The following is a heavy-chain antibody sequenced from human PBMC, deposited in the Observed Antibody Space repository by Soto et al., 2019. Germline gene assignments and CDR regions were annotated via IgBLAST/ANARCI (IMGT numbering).Heavy chain of an antibody. J-gene: IGHJ4*02. CDR2: ISGNTALI. CDR1: GFTFSSYA. CDR3: EKKYSGNYPVPFDY. V-gene: IGHV3-23*01. Sequence: VGSLRLSCAASGFTFSSYAMSWVRQAPGKGLEWVPFISGNTALIKYADSVKGRFTISRDNSKNTLYLQMNSLRAEDTALYYCEKKYSGNYPVPFDYWGQGTLVTGSS. D-gene: IGHD1-26*01.